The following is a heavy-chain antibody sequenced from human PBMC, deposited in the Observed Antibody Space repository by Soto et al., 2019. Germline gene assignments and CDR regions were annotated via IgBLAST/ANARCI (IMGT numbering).Heavy chain of an antibody. CDR3: ARRGVSSYYSNY. Sequence: SETLSLTCTVSGGSISDSSYFWDWIRQPPGKGLEWIGNIYYSGSTYYNLSLKSRVTISVDTSKNQFSLKLSSVTAADTAVYYCARRGVSSYYSNYWGLGTLVSVSS. D-gene: IGHD2-15*01. J-gene: IGHJ4*02. V-gene: IGHV4-39*01. CDR2: IYYSGST. CDR1: GGSISDSSYF.